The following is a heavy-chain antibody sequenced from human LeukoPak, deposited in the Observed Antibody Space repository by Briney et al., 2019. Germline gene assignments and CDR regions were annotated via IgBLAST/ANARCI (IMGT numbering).Heavy chain of an antibody. Sequence: PGGTLRLSCAASGFTFNIHGMKWVRQAPGKGPEWVSGIGPSGDKTYYADSVKGRFTISRDNAKNTLYLQMNSLRAEDTAVYYCARDRDHYFDYWGRGTLVTVSS. CDR2: IGPSGDKT. V-gene: IGHV3-23*01. J-gene: IGHJ4*02. CDR1: GFTFNIHG. D-gene: IGHD5-24*01. CDR3: ARDRDHYFDY.